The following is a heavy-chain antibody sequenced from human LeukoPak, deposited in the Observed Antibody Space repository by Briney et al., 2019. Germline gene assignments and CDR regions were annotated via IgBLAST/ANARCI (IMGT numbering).Heavy chain of an antibody. J-gene: IGHJ6*03. D-gene: IGHD4-17*01. CDR2: ISYDGSNK. V-gene: IGHV3-30*18. CDR1: GFTFSSYG. Sequence: GGSLRLPCAASGFTFSSYGMHWVRQAPGKGLEWVAVISYDGSNKYYADSVKGRFTISRDNSKNTLYLQMNSLRAEDTAVYYCAKDGVHDYGDYEAVYYYYYMDVWGKGTTVTVSS. CDR3: AKDGVHDYGDYEAVYYYYYMDV.